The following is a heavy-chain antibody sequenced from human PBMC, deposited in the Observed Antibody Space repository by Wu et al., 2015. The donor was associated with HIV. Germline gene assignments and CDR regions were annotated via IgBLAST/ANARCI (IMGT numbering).Heavy chain of an antibody. D-gene: IGHD3-10*01. CDR1: GHTLTDLS. V-gene: IGHV1-24*01. CDR2: FDPEDEET. J-gene: IGHJ5*01. Sequence: QVQLVQSGAEVKKLGASVKVSCKVSGHTLTDLSLHWVRQAPGKGLEWMGGFDPEDEETIYAQKFQGRVIMTEDTSTDTAYMELSSLRSKDTAVYYCARGVYQSGSGFLDSWGQGTLVTVAS. CDR3: ARGVYQSGSGFLDS.